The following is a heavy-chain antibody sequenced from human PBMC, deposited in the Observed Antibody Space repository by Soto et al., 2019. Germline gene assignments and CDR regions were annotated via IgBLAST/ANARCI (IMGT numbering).Heavy chain of an antibody. CDR2: ITPISGAT. Sequence: QVQLVQSGAEVKKPGSSLRVSCKGPGGTFRTYAINWIRQAPGQGLEWMGGITPISGATNYAQKFQGRVTITADESTSTAYMDLSSLTSDDTAIYYCARAGTWGQGSPVTVSS. CDR3: ARAGT. J-gene: IGHJ5*02. CDR1: GGTFRTYA. V-gene: IGHV1-69*01.